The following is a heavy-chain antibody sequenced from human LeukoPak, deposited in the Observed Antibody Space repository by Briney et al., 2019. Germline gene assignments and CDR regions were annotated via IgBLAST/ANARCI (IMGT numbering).Heavy chain of an antibody. CDR3: ARGDYDFWSGYFNWFDP. V-gene: IGHV1-8*03. CDR2: MNPNSGNT. J-gene: IGHJ5*02. D-gene: IGHD3-3*01. CDR1: GYTFTSYD. Sequence: APVKVSCKASGYTFTSYDINWVRQATGQGLEWMGWMNPNSGNTGYAQKFQGRVAITRNTSISTAYMELSSLRSEDTAVYYCARGDYDFWSGYFNWFDPWGQGTLVTVSS.